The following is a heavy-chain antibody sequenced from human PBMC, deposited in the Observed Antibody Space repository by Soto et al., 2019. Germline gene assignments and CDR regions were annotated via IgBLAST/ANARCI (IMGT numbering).Heavy chain of an antibody. CDR1: GYTFTSYG. Sequence: ASVKVSCKASGYTFTSYGISWVRQAPGQGLEWMGWISAYNGNTNYAQKPQGRVTMTTDTSTSTAYMELRSLRSDDTAVYYCARKGSGYYDSSGYYDDYWGQGTLVTVSS. CDR2: ISAYNGNT. CDR3: ARKGSGYYDSSGYYDDY. D-gene: IGHD3-22*01. J-gene: IGHJ4*02. V-gene: IGHV1-18*04.